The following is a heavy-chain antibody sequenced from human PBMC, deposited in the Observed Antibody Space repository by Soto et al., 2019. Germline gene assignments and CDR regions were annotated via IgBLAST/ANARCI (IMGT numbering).Heavy chain of an antibody. J-gene: IGHJ4*02. CDR1: GGAISSGSYY. CDR2: FYYTGST. D-gene: IGHD5-18*01. Sequence: SETLSLTCTVSGGAISSGSYYWSWIRQSPGKGLEWIGYFYYTGSTNYNPSLKSRVTISADTSKNQFSLKLRTVTAADTAVYYCAREGNRYSYGFDSWGRGILVTVSS. V-gene: IGHV4-61*01. CDR3: AREGNRYSYGFDS.